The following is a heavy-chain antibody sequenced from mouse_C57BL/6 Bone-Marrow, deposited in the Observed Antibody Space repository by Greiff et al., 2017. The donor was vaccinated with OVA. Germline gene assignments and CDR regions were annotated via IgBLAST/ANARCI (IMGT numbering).Heavy chain of an antibody. CDR2: IYPGSGNT. D-gene: IGHD2-4*01. Sequence: QVQLQQSGAELVRPGASVKLSCKASGYTFTDYYINWVKQRPGQGLEWIARIYPGSGNTYYNEKFKGKATLTAEKSSSTAYMQLSSLTSEDSAVYFCARGDGLRRRGFAYWGQGTLVTVSA. J-gene: IGHJ3*01. V-gene: IGHV1-76*01. CDR3: ARGDGLRRRGFAY. CDR1: GYTFTDYY.